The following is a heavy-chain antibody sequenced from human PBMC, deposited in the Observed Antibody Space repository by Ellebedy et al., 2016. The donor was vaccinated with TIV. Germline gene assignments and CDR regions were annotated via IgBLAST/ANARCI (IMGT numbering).Heavy chain of an antibody. CDR3: ARGHAD. J-gene: IGHJ4*02. CDR1: GITVSSNY. Sequence: GESLKISXAASGITVSSNYMSWVRQAPGKGLEWVSVIYSGGSTYYADSVKGRFTISRDNSKNTLYLQMNSLRAEDTAVYYCARGHADWGQGTLVTVSS. V-gene: IGHV3-53*01. CDR2: IYSGGST.